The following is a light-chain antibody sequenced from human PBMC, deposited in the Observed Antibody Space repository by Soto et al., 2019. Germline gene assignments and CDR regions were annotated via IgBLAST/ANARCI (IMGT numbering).Light chain of an antibody. CDR3: QQSYSTPIT. Sequence: DIQMTQSPSTLSGSVGDRVTITCLASQTISSWLAWYQQKPGEAPKLLIYDASALPRGVPSRFSGSGSGTKFTLTIASLQPDDFATYYCQQSYSTPITFGQGTRLEIK. V-gene: IGKV1-5*01. CDR2: DAS. CDR1: QTISSW. J-gene: IGKJ5*01.